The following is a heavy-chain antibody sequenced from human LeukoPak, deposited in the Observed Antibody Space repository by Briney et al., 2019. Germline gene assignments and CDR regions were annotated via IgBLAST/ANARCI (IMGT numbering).Heavy chain of an antibody. CDR2: ISGSGGST. V-gene: IGHV3-23*01. CDR1: GLASSTYATSYA. Sequence: GGSLRLSCAVSGLASSTYATSYAMTWARQAPGKGLEWVSGISGSGGSTYYAESVKGRFTISRDNFKNTLYLQMNSLRDDDTAIYYCAKGATSGWLLYWFDPWGQGTLVTVSS. J-gene: IGHJ5*02. D-gene: IGHD6-19*01. CDR3: AKGATSGWLLYWFDP.